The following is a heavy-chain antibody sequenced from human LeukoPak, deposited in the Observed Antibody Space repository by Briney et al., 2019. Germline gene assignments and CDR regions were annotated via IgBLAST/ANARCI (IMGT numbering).Heavy chain of an antibody. J-gene: IGHJ5*02. Sequence: SETLSLTCTVSGGSISGFYWSWIRRPPRARLEWIGYIYYSGRTNYNPSHTSRVTTSHDTCKNHCSLKLSSVTAADTPVYFSVRDGSRYSYGCNWFDPWGQGTLVTVSS. CDR3: VRDGSRYSYGCNWFDP. CDR1: GGSISGFY. CDR2: IYYSGRT. D-gene: IGHD5-18*01. V-gene: IGHV4-59*01.